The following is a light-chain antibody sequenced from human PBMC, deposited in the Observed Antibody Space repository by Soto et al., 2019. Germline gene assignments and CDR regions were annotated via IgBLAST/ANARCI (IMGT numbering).Light chain of an antibody. Sequence: DIQMTQSPSSLSASVGDRVTITCRASQGISNYLAWYQQKPGKVPKLLIYAASTLQSGVPSRFSGSGSGTDFTLTISSLQPEDVATYYCQKYNSAPPETFGQGTKVKIK. CDR1: QGISNY. V-gene: IGKV1-27*01. J-gene: IGKJ1*01. CDR3: QKYNSAPPET. CDR2: AAS.